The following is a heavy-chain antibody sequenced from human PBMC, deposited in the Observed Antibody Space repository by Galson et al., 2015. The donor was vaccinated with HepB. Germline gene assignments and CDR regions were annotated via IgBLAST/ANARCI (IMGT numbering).Heavy chain of an antibody. CDR1: GDTLTELS. Sequence: SVKVSCKVSGDTLTELSIYWARQAPGKGLQSMARFDPDDGEIYAQKFQGRVTMTEDTPTDTAYMELSSLRSEDTAVYYCATVAHSTIFGVVIDPVPSPDYGMDVWGQGTTVPVS. V-gene: IGHV1-24*01. D-gene: IGHD3-3*01. CDR2: FDPDDGEI. CDR3: ATVAHSTIFGVVIDPVPSPDYGMDV. J-gene: IGHJ6*02.